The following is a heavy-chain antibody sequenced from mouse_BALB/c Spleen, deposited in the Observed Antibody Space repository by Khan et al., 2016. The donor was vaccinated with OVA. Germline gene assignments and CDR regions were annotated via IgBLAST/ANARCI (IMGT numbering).Heavy chain of an antibody. Sequence: EVQLLETGPGLVKPSQSLSLTCTVTGYSITSDYAWNWIRQFPGNTLEWMGYISYSGSTNYNPSLTSRISITRDTSTNQFILQLNSVLSEDTAKYYCARGGSRYNYAMDYWGQGTSVTVSS. CDR1: GYSITSDYA. CDR3: ARGGSRYNYAMDY. J-gene: IGHJ4*01. V-gene: IGHV3-2*02. CDR2: ISYSGST. D-gene: IGHD1-1*02.